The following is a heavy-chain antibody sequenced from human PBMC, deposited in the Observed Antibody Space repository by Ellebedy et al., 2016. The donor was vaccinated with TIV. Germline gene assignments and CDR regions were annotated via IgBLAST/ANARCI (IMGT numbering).Heavy chain of an antibody. J-gene: IGHJ4*02. CDR2: IIPIFGTA. V-gene: IGHV1-69*06. CDR1: GGTFSSYA. CDR3: AILRFLEWFPLYYFDY. D-gene: IGHD3-3*01. Sequence: SVKVSXKASGGTFSSYAISWVRQAPGQGLEWMGGIIPIFGTANYAQKFQGRVTITADKSTSTAYMELSSLRSEDTAVYYCAILRFLEWFPLYYFDYWGQGTLVTVSS.